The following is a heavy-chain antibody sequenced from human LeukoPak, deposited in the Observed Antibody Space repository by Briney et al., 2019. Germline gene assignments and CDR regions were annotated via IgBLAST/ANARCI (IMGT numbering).Heavy chain of an antibody. V-gene: IGHV3-21*01. CDR2: ISSSSSYI. CDR1: GFTFSSYS. D-gene: IGHD3-10*01. J-gene: IGHJ6*02. CDR3: ARDLLGFGELFHYGMDV. Sequence: GGSLRLSCAASGFTFSSYSMNWVRQAPGKGLEWVSSISSSSSYIYYAGSVKGRFTISRDNAKNSLYLQMNSLRAGDTAVYYCARDLLGFGELFHYGMDVWGQGTTVTVSS.